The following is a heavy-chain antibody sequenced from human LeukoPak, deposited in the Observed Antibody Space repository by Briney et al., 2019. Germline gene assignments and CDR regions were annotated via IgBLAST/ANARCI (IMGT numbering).Heavy chain of an antibody. CDR3: ARRGSSSWYWFDP. CDR2: INSDGSST. CDR1: GFTFSSYW. D-gene: IGHD6-13*01. J-gene: IGHJ5*02. V-gene: IGHV3-74*01. Sequence: GGSLRLSCAASGFTFSSYWMHRVRQAPGKGLVWVSRINSDGSSTSYAGSVKGRFTISRDNAKNTLYLQVNSLRAEDTAVYYCARRGSSSWYWFDPWGQGTLVTVSS.